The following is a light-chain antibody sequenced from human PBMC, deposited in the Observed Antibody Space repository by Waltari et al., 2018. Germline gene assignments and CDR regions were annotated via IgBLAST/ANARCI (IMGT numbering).Light chain of an antibody. CDR1: SANTGAGSD. V-gene: IGLV1-40*01. CDR2: ANR. Sequence: QSVLTQPPSVSGAPGPRVTISCTGSSANTGAGSDVHWYQQLPGTAPKLLIYANRNRPSGVPDRFSGSKSGTSASRAITGLQAEDEADYYCQSYDSSLSAHVVFGGGTKLTVL. CDR3: QSYDSSLSAHVV. J-gene: IGLJ2*01.